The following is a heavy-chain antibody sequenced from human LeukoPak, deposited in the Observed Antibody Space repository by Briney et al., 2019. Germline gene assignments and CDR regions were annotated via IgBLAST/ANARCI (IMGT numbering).Heavy chain of an antibody. J-gene: IGHJ4*02. CDR2: ISYSGST. CDR3: ARLPTDLQPIDY. Sequence: PSETLSLTCTVSGGSFSTTSYYWGWIRQPPGRGLEWIGSISYSGSTFYNPSLKSRVTISGDTSKNQLSLKLTSVTAADTAVYFCARLPTDLQPIDYWGQGTLVTVSS. V-gene: IGHV4-39*01. D-gene: IGHD3-3*01. CDR1: GGSFSTTSYY.